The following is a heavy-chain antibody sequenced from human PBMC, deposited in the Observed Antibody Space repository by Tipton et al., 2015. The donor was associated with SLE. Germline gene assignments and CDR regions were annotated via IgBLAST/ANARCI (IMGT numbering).Heavy chain of an antibody. CDR1: GGSISSSSYY. J-gene: IGHJ4*02. Sequence: GLVKPSETLSLTCTVSGGSISSSSYYWGWIRQPPGKGLEWIGSIYYSGSTYYNPSLKSRVTISVDTSKNQFSLKLSSVTAADTAVYYCAREYGSGPPPYRGADYWGQGTLVTVSS. D-gene: IGHD3-10*01. CDR3: AREYGSGPPPYRGADY. V-gene: IGHV4-39*07. CDR2: IYYSGST.